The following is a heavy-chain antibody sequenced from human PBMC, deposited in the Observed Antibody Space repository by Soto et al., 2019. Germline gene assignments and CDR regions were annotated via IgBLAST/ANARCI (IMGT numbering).Heavy chain of an antibody. V-gene: IGHV1-18*01. CDR2: INAYNGET. D-gene: IGHD1-1*01. J-gene: IGHJ4*02. Sequence: QVKLVQSGTEVKKPGASVKVSCQASDYSFTMSGFTWVRQAPGQGLEWMGWINAYNGETNNAQNFQGRVTMTTDPYTSSAHMELTSLTPDDTAIYYCARDFDWNVHSWGQGTLVIVSS. CDR3: ARDFDWNVHS. CDR1: DYSFTMSG.